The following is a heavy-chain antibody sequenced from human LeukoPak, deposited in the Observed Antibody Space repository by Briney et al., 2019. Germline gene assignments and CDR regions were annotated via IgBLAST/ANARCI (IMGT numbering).Heavy chain of an antibody. Sequence: SGPTLVKPTQPLTLTCTFSGFSLSTSGVGGGWIRQPPGKALEWLALIYWNDDKRYSPSLKSRLTITKDTSKNQVVLTMTNMDPVDTATYYCAHRSYYDFWSGSTYFDYWGQGTLVTVSS. CDR1: GFSLSTSGVG. CDR3: AHRSYYDFWSGSTYFDY. CDR2: IYWNDDK. V-gene: IGHV2-5*01. D-gene: IGHD3-3*01. J-gene: IGHJ4*02.